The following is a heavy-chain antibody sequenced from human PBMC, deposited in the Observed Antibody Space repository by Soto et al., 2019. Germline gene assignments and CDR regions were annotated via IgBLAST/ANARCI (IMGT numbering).Heavy chain of an antibody. CDR1: GGSISSYY. CDR3: ARDGKGYCTNGVCPDTYYSYYGMDV. CDR2: IYTSGST. V-gene: IGHV4-4*07. D-gene: IGHD2-8*01. J-gene: IGHJ6*02. Sequence: QVQLQESGPGLVKPSETLSLTCTVSGGSISSYYWSWIRQPAGKGLEWIGRIYTSGSTNYNPSLKSRVTMSVDTSKNQFSLKLSSVTAADTAVYYCARDGKGYCTNGVCPDTYYSYYGMDVWGQGTTVTVSS.